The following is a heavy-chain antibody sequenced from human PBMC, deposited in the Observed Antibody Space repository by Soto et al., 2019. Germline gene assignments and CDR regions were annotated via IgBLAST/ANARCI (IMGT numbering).Heavy chain of an antibody. Sequence: QITLKESGPTLVKPTQTFTLTCTFSGVSLSTTAVGVGWIRQPPGKALEWLALIYWDDDQWSSPSLKSRLIITKDTSRNRVVFTLTNVDPMDTATYYCAHRGPKGAGAFDVWGQGTTVTVSS. J-gene: IGHJ3*01. V-gene: IGHV2-5*02. CDR2: IYWDDDQ. CDR3: AHRGPKGAGAFDV. CDR1: GVSLSTTAVG.